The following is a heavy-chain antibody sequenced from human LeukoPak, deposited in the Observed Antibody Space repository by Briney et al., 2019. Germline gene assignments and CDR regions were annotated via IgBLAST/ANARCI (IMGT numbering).Heavy chain of an antibody. D-gene: IGHD2-21*02. CDR3: ARVRGDYYFDY. CDR1: GFIFGSYW. Sequence: GGSLRLSCAASGFIFGSYWMSWVRQAPGKGLEWVANIKQGGSEKYYVDSVKGRFTISRDNAKNSLSLQTNSLRAGDTAVSYCARVRGDYYFDYWGQGTLVTVSS. V-gene: IGHV3-7*04. J-gene: IGHJ4*02. CDR2: IKQGGSEK.